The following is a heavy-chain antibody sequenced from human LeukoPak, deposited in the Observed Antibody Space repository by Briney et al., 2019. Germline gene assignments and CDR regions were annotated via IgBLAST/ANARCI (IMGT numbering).Heavy chain of an antibody. CDR2: MSPNSGDT. J-gene: IGHJ4*02. CDR1: GYTFTIYD. Sequence: ASVTVSCKASGYTFTIYDFNWVRQATGQRPEWMGWMSPNSGDTGYAQKFQDRVTMTRNTSISTAYMELSSLRSDDTAVYYCARGPPNWGYDYWGPGTLVTVSS. CDR3: ARGPPNWGYDY. D-gene: IGHD7-27*01. V-gene: IGHV1-8*01.